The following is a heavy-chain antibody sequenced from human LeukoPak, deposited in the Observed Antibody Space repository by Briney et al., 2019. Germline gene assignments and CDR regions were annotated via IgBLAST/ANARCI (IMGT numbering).Heavy chain of an antibody. CDR2: IYYSGST. CDR1: GGSISSYY. CDR3: ARTQLAYCGGDCYSNYFDY. V-gene: IGHV4-59*01. J-gene: IGHJ4*02. D-gene: IGHD2-21*02. Sequence: SETLSLTCTVSGGSISSYYWSWIRQPPGKGLEWIGYIYYSGSTNYNPSLKSRVTISVDTSKHQFTLKLSSVTAADTAVYYCARTQLAYCGGDCYSNYFDYWGQGTLVTVSS.